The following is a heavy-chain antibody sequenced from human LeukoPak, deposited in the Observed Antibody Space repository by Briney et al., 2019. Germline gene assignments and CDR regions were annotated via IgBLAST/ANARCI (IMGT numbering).Heavy chain of an antibody. J-gene: IGHJ4*02. CDR2: ISSSSSTI. Sequence: GGSLRLSCAASGFAFSSYNMNWVRQAPGKGLEWVSYISSSSSTIYYADSVKGRFTISRDNAKNSLYLQMNSLRDEDTAVYYCARDYYYDGSGFNYWGQGTLVTVSS. D-gene: IGHD3-22*01. CDR1: GFAFSSYN. CDR3: ARDYYYDGSGFNY. V-gene: IGHV3-48*02.